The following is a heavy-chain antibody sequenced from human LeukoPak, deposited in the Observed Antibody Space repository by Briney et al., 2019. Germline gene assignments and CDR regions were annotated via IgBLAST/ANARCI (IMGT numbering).Heavy chain of an antibody. CDR2: IYFTGNT. J-gene: IGHJ3*02. CDR3: ARVGDGTFDI. D-gene: IGHD3-16*01. Sequence: PSETLSLTCTVSGDSISTYYWSWIRQPPGKGLEWIGYIYFTGNTNYNPSLKSRVTMSVDTSENHFSLRLTSVTAADTAVYYCARVGDGTFDIWGRGTMVTVSS. V-gene: IGHV4-59*01. CDR1: GDSISTYY.